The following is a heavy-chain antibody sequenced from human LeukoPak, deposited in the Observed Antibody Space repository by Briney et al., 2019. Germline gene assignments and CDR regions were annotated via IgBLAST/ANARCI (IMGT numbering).Heavy chain of an antibody. CDR2: IYYSGST. Sequence: PSETLSLTCTVSGGSISSYYWSWIRQPPGKGLEWIGYIYYSGSTNYNPSLKSRVTISVDTSKNQFSLKLSSVTAADTAVYYYARVGGAAEYYFDYWGQGTLVTVSS. V-gene: IGHV4-59*01. CDR1: GGSISSYY. D-gene: IGHD2-21*01. J-gene: IGHJ4*02. CDR3: ARVGGAAEYYFDY.